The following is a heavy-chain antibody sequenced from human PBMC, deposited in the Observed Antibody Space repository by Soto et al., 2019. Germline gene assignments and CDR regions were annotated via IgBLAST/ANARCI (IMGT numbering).Heavy chain of an antibody. J-gene: IGHJ4*02. Sequence: PSATLSLTGTVSCGSISDFYWIWIRQPPGKGLEWIGYIYYSGSTNYNPSLKSRVTISVDTSKNQFSLNLRSMSPADTAVYYCARVGGLAARTFDYWGPGTLVTVSS. CDR2: IYYSGST. V-gene: IGHV4-59*01. CDR3: ARVGGLAARTFDY. CDR1: CGSISDFY. D-gene: IGHD6-6*01.